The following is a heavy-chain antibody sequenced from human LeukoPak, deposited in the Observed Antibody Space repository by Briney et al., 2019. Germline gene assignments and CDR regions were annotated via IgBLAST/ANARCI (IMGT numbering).Heavy chain of an antibody. D-gene: IGHD3-22*01. CDR3: ARGYYDSSGYYRDAFDI. CDR2: IYTSGST. Sequence: SETLSLTXTVSGGSISSYYWSWIRQPAGKGLEWIGRIYTSGSTNYNPSLKSRVTMSVDTSKNQFSLKLSSVTAADTAVYYCARGYYDSSGYYRDAFDIWGQGTMVTVSS. V-gene: IGHV4-4*07. CDR1: GGSISSYY. J-gene: IGHJ3*02.